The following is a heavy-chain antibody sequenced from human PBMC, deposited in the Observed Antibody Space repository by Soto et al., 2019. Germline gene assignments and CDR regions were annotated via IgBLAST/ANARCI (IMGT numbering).Heavy chain of an antibody. J-gene: IGHJ5*02. D-gene: IGHD2-21*01. CDR2: IYYTGIT. V-gene: IGHV4-30-4*01. CDR1: GGSVSGVDYF. Sequence: SETLSLTCTVSGGSVSGVDYFWSWIRQSPGKGLEWIGYIYYTGITHLNPSLKSRLTMAVDTSKNEFSLKLTSVSAADTAVYFCAREERKGIISWFDPWGQGTPVTVS. CDR3: AREERKGIISWFDP.